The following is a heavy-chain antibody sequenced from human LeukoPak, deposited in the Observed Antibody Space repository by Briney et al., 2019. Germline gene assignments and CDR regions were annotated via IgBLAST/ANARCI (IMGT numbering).Heavy chain of an antibody. D-gene: IGHD2-2*02. CDR1: GGSISSYY. CDR2: IYYSGSN. J-gene: IGHJ5*02. CDR3: ARSPPYCSSTSCYIGWDNWFDP. V-gene: IGHV4-59*01. Sequence: SETLSLTCTVSGGSISSYYWSWIRQPPGKGLEWIGYIYYSGSNNYNPSLKSRVTISVDTSKHQFSLNLSSVTAADTAVYYCARSPPYCSSTSCYIGWDNWFDPWGQGTLVTVSS.